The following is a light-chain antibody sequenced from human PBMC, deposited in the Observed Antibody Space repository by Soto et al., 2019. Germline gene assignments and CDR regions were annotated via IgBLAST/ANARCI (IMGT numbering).Light chain of an antibody. CDR1: QSVSSN. J-gene: IGKJ4*01. Sequence: EIVMTQSPATLSVSPGERATLSCRASQSVSSNLAWYQQKPGQAPRLLFYGASTRATGIPARFSGSGSGTGFTLTISSLQSEDFAVYYCQQYNNWPLTFGGGTKVDNK. V-gene: IGKV3-15*01. CDR2: GAS. CDR3: QQYNNWPLT.